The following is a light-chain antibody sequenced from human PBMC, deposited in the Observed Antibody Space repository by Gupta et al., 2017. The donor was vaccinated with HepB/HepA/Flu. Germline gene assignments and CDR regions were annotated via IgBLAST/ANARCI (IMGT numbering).Light chain of an antibody. CDR2: KAS. J-gene: IGKJ4*01. CDR3: QQYYSYPAVT. CDR1: QIITDW. V-gene: IGKV1-5*03. Sequence: DIQLTQSPSTLSAFVGDRVTITCRASQIITDWLAWYQQKRGKAPKLLIYKASILESGVPSRFSGSGCGTEVTLTINSRQPDDFAAYYCQQYYSYPAVTFGGGTKVEVK.